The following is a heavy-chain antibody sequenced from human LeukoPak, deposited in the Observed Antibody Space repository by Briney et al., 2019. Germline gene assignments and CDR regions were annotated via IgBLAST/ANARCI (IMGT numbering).Heavy chain of an antibody. J-gene: IGHJ6*02. V-gene: IGHV3-48*01. CDR3: ARDGGYASGGDYNGMDV. CDR1: GFTFNTYS. Sequence: GGSLRLSCAACGFTFNTYSMNWVRQAPGKGLEWVAYITTSSNTIYYADSVKGRFTISRDNVKNSLYLQMNTLRAEDTAVYYCARDGGYASGGDYNGMDVWGQGTTVTVSS. D-gene: IGHD3-10*01. CDR2: ITTSSNTI.